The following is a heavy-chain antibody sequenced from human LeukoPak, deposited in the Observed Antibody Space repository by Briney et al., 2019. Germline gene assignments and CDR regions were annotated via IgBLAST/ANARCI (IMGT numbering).Heavy chain of an antibody. V-gene: IGHV3-9*01. CDR1: GFTFDDYA. CDR3: AKDTTYSSVAPGDY. D-gene: IGHD2-15*01. CDR2: ISWNSGSI. Sequence: GGSLRLSCAASGFTFDDYAMHWVRHAPGKGLEWVSGISWNSGSIGYADSVKGRFTISRDNAKNSLYLQMNSLRAEDTALYYCAKDTTYSSVAPGDYWGQGTLVTVSS. J-gene: IGHJ4*02.